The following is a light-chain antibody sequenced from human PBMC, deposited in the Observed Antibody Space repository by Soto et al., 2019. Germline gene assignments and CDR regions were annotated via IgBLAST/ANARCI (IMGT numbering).Light chain of an antibody. CDR2: GNS. Sequence: QSVLTQPPSVSGAPGQRVTISRTGSSSNIGAGYDVHWYQQLPGTAPKLLIYGNSNRPSGVPDRFSGSKSGTSASLAITGLQAEDEADYYCQSYDSSLSGSDVFGTGTKSPS. V-gene: IGLV1-40*01. CDR3: QSYDSSLSGSDV. CDR1: SSNIGAGYD. J-gene: IGLJ1*01.